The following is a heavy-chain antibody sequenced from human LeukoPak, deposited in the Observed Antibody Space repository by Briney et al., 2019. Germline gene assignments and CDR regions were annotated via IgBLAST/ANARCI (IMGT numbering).Heavy chain of an antibody. J-gene: IGHJ5*02. D-gene: IGHD3-3*01. Sequence: GESLKISCKGSGSSFTSYWIGWVRQMPGKGLEWMGIIYPGDSDTRYSPSFQGQVTISADKSISTAYLQWSSLKASDTAMYYRARGSTYYDFWSGHPWFDPWGQGTLVTVSS. V-gene: IGHV5-51*01. CDR3: ARGSTYYDFWSGHPWFDP. CDR2: IYPGDSDT. CDR1: GSSFTSYW.